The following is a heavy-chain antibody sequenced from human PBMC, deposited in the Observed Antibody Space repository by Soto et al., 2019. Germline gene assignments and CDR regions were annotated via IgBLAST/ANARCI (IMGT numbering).Heavy chain of an antibody. J-gene: IGHJ6*02. CDR3: ARVQVRGVHGDYYYYYGMDV. D-gene: IGHD3-10*01. CDR1: GDSVSSNSAA. V-gene: IGHV6-1*01. Sequence: SQTLSLTCAISGDSVSSNSAAWNWIRQSPSRGLEWLGRTYYRSKWYNDYAVSVKSRITINPDTSKNQFSLQLNSVTPEDTAVYYCARVQVRGVHGDYYYYYGMDVWGQGTTVTVSS. CDR2: TYYRSKWYN.